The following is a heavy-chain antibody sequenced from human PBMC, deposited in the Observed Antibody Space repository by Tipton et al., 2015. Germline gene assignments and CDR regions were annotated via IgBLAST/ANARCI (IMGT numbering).Heavy chain of an antibody. CDR1: GGSVSSGSYY. V-gene: IGHV4-61*01. D-gene: IGHD6-19*01. Sequence: TLSLTCTVSGGSVSSGSYYWSWIRQPPGKGLEWIGYISYSETSHYNPSLKSRVTISVDTSKNQFSLTLRSVTAADTAVYYCARKRLWSSGWWHGTNELDYYHGMDVWGQGTTVTVSS. CDR3: ARKRLWSSGWWHGTNELDYYHGMDV. J-gene: IGHJ6*02. CDR2: ISYSETS.